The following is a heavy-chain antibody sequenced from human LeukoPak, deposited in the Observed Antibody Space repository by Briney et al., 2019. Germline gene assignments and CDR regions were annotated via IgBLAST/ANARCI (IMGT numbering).Heavy chain of an antibody. Sequence: GGSLRLSCAASGFTFSSYEMNWVRQAPGKGLEWVSSISSSSSYIYYADSVKGRFTISRDNAKNSLYLQMNSLRAEDTAVYYCARSYSSSWYEAYWGQGTLVTVSS. CDR1: GFTFSSYE. J-gene: IGHJ4*02. D-gene: IGHD6-13*01. CDR3: ARSYSSSWYEAY. CDR2: ISSSSSYI. V-gene: IGHV3-21*01.